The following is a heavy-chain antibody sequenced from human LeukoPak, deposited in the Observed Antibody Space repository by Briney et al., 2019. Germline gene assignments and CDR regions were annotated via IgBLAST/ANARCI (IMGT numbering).Heavy chain of an antibody. J-gene: IGHJ5*02. D-gene: IGHD1-20*01. CDR3: ARGNGFSNWNWFDT. V-gene: IGHV4-4*07. Sequence: SETLSLTCTVSGGSISSYYWSWIRQPAGKGPEWIGRIFGSGSGEYNPALKSRVSMSVDTSRSQFSLKLTSVTAADMAVYYCARGNGFSNWNWFDTWGQGILITVSS. CDR2: IFGSGSG. CDR1: GGSISSYY.